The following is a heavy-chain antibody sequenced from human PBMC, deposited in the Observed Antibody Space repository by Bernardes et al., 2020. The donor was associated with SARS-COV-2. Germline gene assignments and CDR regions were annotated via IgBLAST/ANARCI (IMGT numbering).Heavy chain of an antibody. J-gene: IGHJ4*02. CDR1: GLTFSSYG. CDR3: AKYTVTLPDY. CDR2: ISYDGSNT. D-gene: IGHD4-17*01. V-gene: IGHV3-30*18. Sequence: GGSLRLSCAASGLTFSSYGMRWVHQAPGKGLEWVAVISYDGSNTYYADSVKGRFTISRDNSKNTLYLQMNSLRAEDTAVYYCAKYTVTLPDYWGQGTLVNVSS.